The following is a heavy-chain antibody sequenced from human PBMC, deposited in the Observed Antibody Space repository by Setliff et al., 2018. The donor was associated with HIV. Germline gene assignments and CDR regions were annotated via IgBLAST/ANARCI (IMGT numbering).Heavy chain of an antibody. CDR2: IDYIGSV. V-gene: IGHV4-59*11. D-gene: IGHD2-21*01. Sequence: SETLSLTCTVPGGSINDQYFSWIRQPPGKGLEWIGSIDYIGSVIYNYSFESRVTMTLDMSKSQFSLSLRSLTAADTAVYYCARHRLYDAFNIWGQGTMVTVSS. CDR1: GGSINDQY. CDR3: ARHRLYDAFNI. J-gene: IGHJ3*02.